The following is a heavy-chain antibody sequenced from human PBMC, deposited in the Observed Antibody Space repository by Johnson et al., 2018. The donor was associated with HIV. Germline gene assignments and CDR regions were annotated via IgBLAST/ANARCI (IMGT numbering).Heavy chain of an antibody. CDR3: AKETSGAFDI. CDR2: IWYDGSKK. CDR1: GFTFSSYG. J-gene: IGHJ3*02. Sequence: QVQLVESGGGVVQPGRSLRLSCAASGFTFSSYGMHWVRQAPGKGLEWGAVIWYDGSKKYYADSVKGRFTISRDNSKNTLYLQMNSLRAEDTAVYYCAKETSGAFDIWGQGTMVTV. V-gene: IGHV3-33*06.